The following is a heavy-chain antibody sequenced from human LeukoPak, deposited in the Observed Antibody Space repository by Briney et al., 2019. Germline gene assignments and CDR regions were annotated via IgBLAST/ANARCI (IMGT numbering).Heavy chain of an antibody. Sequence: PSETLSLTCAVYGGSFSGYYWSWIRQPPGKGLEWIGEINHSGSTNYNPSLKSRVTMSVDTSKNQFSLKLSSVTAADTAVYYCARENGDYVDYWGQGTLVTVSS. J-gene: IGHJ4*02. CDR1: GGSFSGYY. V-gene: IGHV4-34*01. CDR2: INHSGST. D-gene: IGHD4-17*01. CDR3: ARENGDYVDY.